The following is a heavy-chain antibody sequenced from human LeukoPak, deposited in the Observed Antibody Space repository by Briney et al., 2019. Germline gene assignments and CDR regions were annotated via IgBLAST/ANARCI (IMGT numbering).Heavy chain of an antibody. J-gene: IGHJ6*02. CDR3: ASGPDSSGYSYYYYGMDV. D-gene: IGHD3-22*01. V-gene: IGHV3-53*04. Sequence: GGSLRLSCAASGFTVSSNYMSWVRQAPGKGLEWVSVIYSGGSTYYADSVKGRFTISRHNSKNTLYLQMNSLRAEDTAVYYCASGPDSSGYSYYYYGMDVWGQGTTVTVSS. CDR1: GFTVSSNY. CDR2: IYSGGST.